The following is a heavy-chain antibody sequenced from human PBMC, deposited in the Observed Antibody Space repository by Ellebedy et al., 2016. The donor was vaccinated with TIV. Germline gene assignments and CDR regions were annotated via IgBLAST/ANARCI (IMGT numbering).Heavy chain of an antibody. CDR1: GDSISTYY. J-gene: IGHJ4*02. Sequence: PSETLSLTCTVSGDSISTYYWSWIRQPPGKGLEWIGYIYYSGSTNYTPSLKSRVTISVDTSKNQFSLKLSPVTAADTAVYYCARLPMVRGEGWGYYFDYWGQGTLVTVSS. V-gene: IGHV4-59*08. CDR3: ARLPMVRGEGWGYYFDY. D-gene: IGHD3-10*01. CDR2: IYYSGST.